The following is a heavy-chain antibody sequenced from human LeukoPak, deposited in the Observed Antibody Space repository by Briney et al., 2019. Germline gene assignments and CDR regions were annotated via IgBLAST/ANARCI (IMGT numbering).Heavy chain of an antibody. CDR1: GFTFSGYW. J-gene: IGHJ4*02. CDR3: AREPPTRIFDH. CDR2: IKQDGSEK. V-gene: IGHV3-7*01. Sequence: GGSLRLSCAASGFTFSGYWMSWVRQAPGKGLEWVANIKQDGSEKYYVDSVKGRFTISRDNAKNSLYLQMNSLRAEDTAVYYCAREPPTRIFDHWGQGTLVTVSS.